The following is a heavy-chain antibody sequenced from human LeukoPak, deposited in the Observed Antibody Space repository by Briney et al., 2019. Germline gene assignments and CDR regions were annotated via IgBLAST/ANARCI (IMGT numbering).Heavy chain of an antibody. J-gene: IGHJ4*02. CDR1: GFTFSSYA. D-gene: IGHD3-22*01. CDR2: ISATGFST. Sequence: GGSLRLSCAASGFTFSSYAMSWVRQAPGKGLEWVSGISATGFSTYYADSVKGRFAISRDNSKNTLYLQMNSLRAEDTAVYYCARVAYDSFGHYYHDYFDHWGQGTLVTVSS. V-gene: IGHV3-23*01. CDR3: ARVAYDSFGHYYHDYFDH.